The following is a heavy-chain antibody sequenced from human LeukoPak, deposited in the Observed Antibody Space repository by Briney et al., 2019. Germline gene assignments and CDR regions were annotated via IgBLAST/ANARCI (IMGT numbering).Heavy chain of an antibody. CDR1: GYTFTSYD. V-gene: IGHV1-8*01. J-gene: IGHJ6*03. CDR3: ARLYYYYMDV. Sequence: ASVKVSCKASGYTFTSYDINWVRQATGQGLEWMGWMNPNSGNTGCAQKFQGRVTMTRNTSISTAYMELSSLRSEDTAVYYCARLYYYYMDVWGKGTTVTVSS. CDR2: MNPNSGNT.